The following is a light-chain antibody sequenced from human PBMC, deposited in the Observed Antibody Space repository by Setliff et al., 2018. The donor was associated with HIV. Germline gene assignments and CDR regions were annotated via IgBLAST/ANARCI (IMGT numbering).Light chain of an antibody. CDR2: EVN. Sequence: QSVLTQPASVSGSPGQSITISCTGTSSDIGGYDYVTWYQQHPGKAPKLLIYEVNKRPSGVPDRFSGSKSGNTASLTVSGLQAEDEGDYYCSSYAGNDNFVFGTGTKVTVL. CDR1: SSDIGGYDY. J-gene: IGLJ1*01. V-gene: IGLV2-8*01. CDR3: SSYAGNDNFV.